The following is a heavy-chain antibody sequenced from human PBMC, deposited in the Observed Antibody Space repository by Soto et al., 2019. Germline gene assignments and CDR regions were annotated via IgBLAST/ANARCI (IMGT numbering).Heavy chain of an antibody. CDR2: IYQSGST. J-gene: IGHJ5*02. D-gene: IGHD3-10*01. Sequence: QVQLQESGPGLVKPSGTLSLTCAVSSGSISSSNWSRWVRQPPGKGLEWIWEIYQSGSTNYNPSLKSRVTLSVDKSRNQFSLKLRYVTAADTAVYYCARDVWFWELFRWFDPWGQATLVTVSS. CDR1: SGSISSSNW. CDR3: ARDVWFWELFRWFDP. V-gene: IGHV4-4*02.